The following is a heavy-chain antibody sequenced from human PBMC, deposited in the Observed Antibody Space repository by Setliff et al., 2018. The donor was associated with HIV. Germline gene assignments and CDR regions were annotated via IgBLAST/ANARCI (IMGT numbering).Heavy chain of an antibody. D-gene: IGHD1-20*01. CDR1: GGSITGYY. J-gene: IGHJ6*02. Sequence: SETLSLTCTVSGGSITGYYWSWIRQPPGKGLEWIGFVSYTGTTRYSPSLKSRITISIDTSKNQFSLQLSSVTAADTAVYYCARQYNRQYGMDVWGQGTTVTVSS. CDR3: ARQYNRQYGMDV. CDR2: VSYTGTT. V-gene: IGHV4-59*08.